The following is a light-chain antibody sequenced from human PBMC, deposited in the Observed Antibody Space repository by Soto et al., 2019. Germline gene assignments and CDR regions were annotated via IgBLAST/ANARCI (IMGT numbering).Light chain of an antibody. CDR3: QQYDVWPALT. V-gene: IGKV3-15*01. Sequence: EKALTQSPVTLSLSPGERATLSCRASQSVSSNLAWYQQRPGQAPRLLIYSASTRASGVPDRFSGSGSGTEFILTISSLQSEDSAVYYCQQYDVWPALTFGGGTKVDIK. CDR1: QSVSSN. J-gene: IGKJ4*01. CDR2: SAS.